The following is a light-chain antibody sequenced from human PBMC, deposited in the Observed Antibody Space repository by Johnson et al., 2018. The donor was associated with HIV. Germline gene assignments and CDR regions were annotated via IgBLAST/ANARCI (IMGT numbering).Light chain of an antibody. CDR2: DDI. CDR1: GSNIGDNY. V-gene: IGLV1-51*01. Sequence: QSVLTQPPSVSAAPGQKVTISCSGIGSNIGDNYVSWYQHLPGTAPRLIIYDDIKRPSGIPDRFSGSKSGTSATLGITGLQTGDEADYYCGTWDSSLSAGVFGTGTTVTVL. J-gene: IGLJ1*01. CDR3: GTWDSSLSAGV.